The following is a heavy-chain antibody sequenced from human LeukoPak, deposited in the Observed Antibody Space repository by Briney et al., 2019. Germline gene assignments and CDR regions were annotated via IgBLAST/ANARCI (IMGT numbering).Heavy chain of an antibody. D-gene: IGHD1-14*01. CDR3: ARGGTFPFDY. CDR1: GGSISSYY. V-gene: IGHV4-59*12. CDR2: IYYSGST. J-gene: IGHJ4*02. Sequence: SETLSLTCTVSGGSISSYYWSWIRQPPGKGLEWIGYIYYSGSTNYNPSLKSRVTISVDTSKNQFSLKLSSVTAADTAVYYCARGGTFPFDYWGQGTLVTVSS.